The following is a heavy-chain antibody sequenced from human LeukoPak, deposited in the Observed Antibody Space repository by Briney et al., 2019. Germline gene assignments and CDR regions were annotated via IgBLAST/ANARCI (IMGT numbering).Heavy chain of an antibody. D-gene: IGHD3-16*01. Sequence: SQTLSLTCTVSGGSINSGSYYWSWIRQPAGKGLEWIGRIYTSGSTNYNPSLKSRVTISVDTSKNQFSLKLSSVTAADTAVYCCARDRRKGEAFDIWGQGTMVTVSS. V-gene: IGHV4-61*02. CDR3: ARDRRKGEAFDI. CDR1: GGSINSGSYY. CDR2: IYTSGST. J-gene: IGHJ3*02.